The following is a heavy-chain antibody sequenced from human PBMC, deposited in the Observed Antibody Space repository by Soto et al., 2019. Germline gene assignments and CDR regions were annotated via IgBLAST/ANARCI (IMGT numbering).Heavy chain of an antibody. Sequence: GPMRLPWSDAGFTVSEAGSRWARQDQKKEMEWVGRIKSKTDGGTTDFAAPVKGRFAISRDDSKDMVYLQMNSLKTKDTAVYYCTTDSLFTMILVRFDFWGHGTLVTVSS. CDR2: IKSKTDGGTT. J-gene: IGHJ4*01. V-gene: IGHV3-15*07. D-gene: IGHD3-22*01. CDR1: GFTVSEAG. CDR3: TTDSLFTMILVRFDF.